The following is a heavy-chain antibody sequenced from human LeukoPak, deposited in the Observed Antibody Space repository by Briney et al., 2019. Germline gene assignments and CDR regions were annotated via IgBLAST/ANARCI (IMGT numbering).Heavy chain of an antibody. J-gene: IGHJ5*02. Sequence: PSETLSLTCTVSGGSISSYYWSWIRQPPGKGLEWIGYIYYSGSTNYNPSLKSRVTISVDTSKNQFSLKLSSVTAADTAVYYCARAPSFDYDILTGYYVYNWFDPWGQGTLVTVSS. D-gene: IGHD3-9*01. V-gene: IGHV4-59*01. CDR3: ARAPSFDYDILTGYYVYNWFDP. CDR2: IYYSGST. CDR1: GGSISSYY.